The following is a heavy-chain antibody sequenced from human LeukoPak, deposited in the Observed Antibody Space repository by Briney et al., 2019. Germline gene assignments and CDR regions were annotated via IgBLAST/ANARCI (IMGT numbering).Heavy chain of an antibody. V-gene: IGHV4-59*01. CDR1: GGSISSYY. D-gene: IGHD5-12*01. CDR2: IYHSGST. J-gene: IGHJ4*02. Sequence: SETLSLTCTVSGGSISSYYWSWIRQPPGNGLEWIGYIYHSGSTKYNPSLKSRVTISVDTSKNQFSLKLSSVTAADTAVYYCARDGYSGNDGLWGQGTLVTVSS. CDR3: ARDGYSGNDGL.